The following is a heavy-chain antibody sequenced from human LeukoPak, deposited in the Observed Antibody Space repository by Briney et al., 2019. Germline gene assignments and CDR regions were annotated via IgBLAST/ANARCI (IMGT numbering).Heavy chain of an antibody. V-gene: IGHV3-30*18. J-gene: IGHJ6*02. CDR3: AEDVELGGGYYYYGMDV. D-gene: IGHD3-16*01. CDR1: GFTFSNYD. Sequence: QSGGSLRLSCAASGFTFSNYDIHWVRQAPGKGLQWVAVISYDGSNKYYADSVKGRFTISRDNSKNTLYLQMNSLRAEDTAVYYCAEDVELGGGYYYYGMDVWGQGTTVTVSS. CDR2: ISYDGSNK.